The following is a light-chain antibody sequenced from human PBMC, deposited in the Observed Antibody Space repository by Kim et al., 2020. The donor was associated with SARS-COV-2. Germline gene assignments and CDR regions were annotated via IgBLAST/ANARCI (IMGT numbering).Light chain of an antibody. Sequence: QAVVTQEPSLTVSPGGTVTLTCGSNTGAVTSGHYPYWFQQKPGQAPKTLIFDTTNKQTWTPARFTGSLLGDKAALTLSGAQPEDEAEYYCLINHSGVRIFGGGTQLTVL. V-gene: IGLV7-46*01. CDR3: LINHSGVRI. J-gene: IGLJ2*01. CDR2: DTT. CDR1: TGAVTSGHY.